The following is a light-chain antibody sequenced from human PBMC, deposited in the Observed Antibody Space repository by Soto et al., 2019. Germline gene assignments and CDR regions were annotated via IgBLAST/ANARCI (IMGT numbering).Light chain of an antibody. CDR2: QDA. Sequence: SYELTQPPSVSVYPGQTASVTCSGNKLGNKYVSWYQQQPGQSPVVVIHQDAKRPSGIPERFSGSNSGNTATLTISGTQALDEADYYCATFDSNAVVFGGGTKLTVL. CDR1: KLGNKY. J-gene: IGLJ2*01. CDR3: ATFDSNAVV. V-gene: IGLV3-1*01.